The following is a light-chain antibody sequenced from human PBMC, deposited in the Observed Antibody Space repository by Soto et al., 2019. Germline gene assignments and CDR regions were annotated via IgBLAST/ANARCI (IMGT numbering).Light chain of an antibody. CDR1: QTISSNN. CDR3: RQYGSWT. CDR2: GTS. J-gene: IGKJ1*01. V-gene: IGKV3-20*01. Sequence: EIVLTQSPGTLSVSPGERATLSCRASQTISSNNLAWYQQKPGQAPSLLIYGTSSRATGIPDRFSGSGSGTDLTLTISRLEPEDSAIYDCRQYGSWTFGQGTKVEI.